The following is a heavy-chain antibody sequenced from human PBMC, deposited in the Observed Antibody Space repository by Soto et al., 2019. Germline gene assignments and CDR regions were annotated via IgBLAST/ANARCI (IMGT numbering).Heavy chain of an antibody. D-gene: IGHD3-9*01. CDR3: ARALCMTGYSVYY. Sequence: GGSLRLSCAASRFTFSSYSMSWVRQAPRKGLEWVSSISSSSSYIYYADSVKGRFTISKDNAKNSLYLQMNSLSAEDTAVYYCARALCMTGYSVYYWGKGSQVTVPS. CDR1: RFTFSSYS. J-gene: IGHJ4*02. V-gene: IGHV3-21*01. CDR2: ISSSSSYI.